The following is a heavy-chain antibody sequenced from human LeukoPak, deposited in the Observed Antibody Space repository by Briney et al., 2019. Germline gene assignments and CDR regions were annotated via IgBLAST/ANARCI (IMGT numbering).Heavy chain of an antibody. CDR2: IIPILGIA. CDR3: ARVRGANLRFPDP. CDR1: GGTFSSYA. V-gene: IGHV1-69*04. J-gene: IGHJ5*02. D-gene: IGHD3-3*01. Sequence: SVKVSCKASGGTFSSYAISWVRQAPGQGLEWMGRIIPILGIANYAQKFQGRVTITADKSTSTAYMELRSLRSDDTAVYYCARVRGANLRFPDPWGQGTLVTVSS.